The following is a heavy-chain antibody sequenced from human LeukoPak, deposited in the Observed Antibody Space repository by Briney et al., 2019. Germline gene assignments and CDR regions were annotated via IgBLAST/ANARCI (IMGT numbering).Heavy chain of an antibody. CDR1: GYSISSGYY. J-gene: IGHJ4*02. V-gene: IGHV4-38-2*02. CDR3: ARPTSSNYAGFFFDF. Sequence: SETLSLTCSVSGYSISSGYYWAWIRLTPGKGLEWIGSIYHSGSLYYNPSLRSRVTISVDTSKNQFSLKANSMTAADTAVYYCARPTSSNYAGFFFDFWSQGTLVTVSS. D-gene: IGHD4-11*01. CDR2: IYHSGSL.